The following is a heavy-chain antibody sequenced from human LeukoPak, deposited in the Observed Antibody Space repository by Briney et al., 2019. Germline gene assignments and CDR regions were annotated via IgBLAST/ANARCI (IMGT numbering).Heavy chain of an antibody. CDR1: GFTFSSYS. Sequence: GGSLRLSCAASGFTFSSYSMNWVRQAPGKGLEWVSSISSSSSYIYYADSVKGRFTISRDNAKNSLYLQMNSLRAEDTAVYYCARSARPYYYDTERFFDYWGQGTLVTVSS. J-gene: IGHJ4*02. CDR3: ARSARPYYYDTERFFDY. CDR2: ISSSSSYI. V-gene: IGHV3-21*01. D-gene: IGHD3-22*01.